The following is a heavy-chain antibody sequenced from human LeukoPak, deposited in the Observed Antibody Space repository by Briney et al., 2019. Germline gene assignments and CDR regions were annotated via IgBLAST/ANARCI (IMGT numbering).Heavy chain of an antibody. Sequence: SETLSLTCAVYGGSFSGYYWSWIRQPPGKGLEWIGEINHSGSTNYNPSLKGRVTISVDTSKNQFSLKLSSVTAADTAVYYCARGYLGSTPFDYWGQGTLVTVSS. CDR1: GGSFSGYY. J-gene: IGHJ4*02. CDR3: ARGYLGSTPFDY. D-gene: IGHD2-15*01. V-gene: IGHV4-34*01. CDR2: INHSGST.